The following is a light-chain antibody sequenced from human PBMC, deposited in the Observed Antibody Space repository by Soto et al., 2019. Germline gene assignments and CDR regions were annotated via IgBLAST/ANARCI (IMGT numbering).Light chain of an antibody. Sequence: EIVLTQCPATLSLSPLERASLSCSASQSVSSNLAWYQQRPGQAPRLLIYGASTRATGIPARFSGSGSGTEFTLTISSLQSEDFAVYYCQQYNNWPPITFGQGTRLEIK. J-gene: IGKJ5*01. CDR2: GAS. CDR3: QQYNNWPPIT. CDR1: QSVSSN. V-gene: IGKV3-15*01.